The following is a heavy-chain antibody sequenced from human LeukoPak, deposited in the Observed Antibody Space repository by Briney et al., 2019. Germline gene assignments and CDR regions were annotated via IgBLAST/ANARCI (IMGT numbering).Heavy chain of an antibody. V-gene: IGHV3-74*01. CDR1: EFTFSSYG. CDR2: ISPDGSTT. CDR3: ARAGAPYAFDV. J-gene: IGHJ3*01. Sequence: GGSLRLSCAASEFTFSSYGMHGVRQAPGKGLVWVSRISPDGSTTSYADSVKGRFTISRDNAKNTLYVQMKSLRAEDTAVYYCARAGAPYAFDVWGQGTMVTVSS. D-gene: IGHD3-10*01.